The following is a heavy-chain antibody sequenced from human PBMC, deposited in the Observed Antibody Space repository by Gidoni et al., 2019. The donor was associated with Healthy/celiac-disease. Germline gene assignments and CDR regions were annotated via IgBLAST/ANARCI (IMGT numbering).Heavy chain of an antibody. D-gene: IGHD1-7*01. CDR3: ARRGRDWNYVSSFWFDP. CDR2: ISSYNGNT. J-gene: IGHJ5*02. CDR1: VSTFTGYG. Sequence: QVQLVQSAAEVKKPGTSVQVSCKASVSTFTGYGISWVRQAPGQGSEWMGGISSYNGNTNYAQKLQGRVTMTTDTSTSTAYMELRSLRSDYTAVYYCARRGRDWNYVSSFWFDPWGQGTLVTVSS. V-gene: IGHV1-18*01.